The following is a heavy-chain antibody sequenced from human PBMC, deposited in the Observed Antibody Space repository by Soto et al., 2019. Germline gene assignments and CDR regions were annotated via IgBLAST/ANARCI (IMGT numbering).Heavy chain of an antibody. D-gene: IGHD5-18*01. V-gene: IGHV1-69*02. CDR3: ARRRGYSYGQKTRPDAFDI. Sequence: GASVKVSCKASGGAFSSYTISWVRQAPGQRLEWMGRIIPILGIANYAQKFQGRVTITADKSTSTAYMELSSLRSEDTAVYYCARRRGYSYGQKTRPDAFDIWGQGTMVTVSS. CDR2: IIPILGIA. CDR1: GGAFSSYT. J-gene: IGHJ3*02.